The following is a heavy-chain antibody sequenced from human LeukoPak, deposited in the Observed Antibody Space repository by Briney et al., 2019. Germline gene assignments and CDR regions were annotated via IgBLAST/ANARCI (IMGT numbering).Heavy chain of an antibody. Sequence: GSLRLSCAASGFTFSSYGLHWVRRPPGRGLEWVAVISYDGSNKYYADSVKGRFTISRDNSKNTLYLQMNSLRAEDTAVYYCAKSLSLDWLLSWDYWGQGTLVTVSS. CDR1: GFTFSSYG. CDR3: AKSLSLDWLLSWDY. D-gene: IGHD3-9*01. V-gene: IGHV3-30*18. CDR2: ISYDGSNK. J-gene: IGHJ4*02.